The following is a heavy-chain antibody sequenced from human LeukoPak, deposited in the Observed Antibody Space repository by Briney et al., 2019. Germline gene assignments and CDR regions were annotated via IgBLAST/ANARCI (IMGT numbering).Heavy chain of an antibody. CDR2: INPNSGGT. V-gene: IGHV1-2*02. CDR1: GYTFTGYH. Sequence: ASVKVSCKASGYTFTGYHMHWVRQAPGQGLEWMGWINPNSGGTNYAQKFQGRVTMTTDTSTSTAYMELRSLRSDDTAVYYCARAGISQWELLFDYWGQGTLVTVSS. D-gene: IGHD1-26*01. CDR3: ARAGISQWELLFDY. J-gene: IGHJ4*02.